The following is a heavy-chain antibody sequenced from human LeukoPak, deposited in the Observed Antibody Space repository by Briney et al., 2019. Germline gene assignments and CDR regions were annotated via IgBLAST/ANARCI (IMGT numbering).Heavy chain of an antibody. J-gene: IGHJ4*02. CDR1: GFTFTSYW. V-gene: IGHV3-7*03. CDR3: ARDFFSD. Sequence: GGSLRLSCAASGFTFTSYWMSWVRQAPGKGLEWVANVKEDGTEKYYVDSVKGRFSISRDNTKNSLYLQMNSLRAEDTAVYYCARDFFSDWGQGTLVTVSS. CDR2: VKEDGTEK. D-gene: IGHD3-3*01.